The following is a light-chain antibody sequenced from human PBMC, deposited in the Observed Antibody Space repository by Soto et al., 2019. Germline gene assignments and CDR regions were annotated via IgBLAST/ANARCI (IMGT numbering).Light chain of an antibody. Sequence: QPVLTQPPSASGTPGQRITISCSGNSFNIGSNFVYWYQQLPGTAPKLLIYSNDQRPSGIPDRFSGSKSGTSASLAISGLGSEDEADYYCTTWDDTLSGRVFGGGTKLTVL. J-gene: IGLJ3*02. CDR3: TTWDDTLSGRV. V-gene: IGLV1-47*02. CDR1: SFNIGSNF. CDR2: SND.